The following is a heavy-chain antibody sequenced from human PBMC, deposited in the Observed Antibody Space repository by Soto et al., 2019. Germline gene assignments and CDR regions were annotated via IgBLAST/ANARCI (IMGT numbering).Heavy chain of an antibody. J-gene: IGHJ4*02. CDR1: GFTFSSYA. D-gene: IGHD3-22*01. V-gene: IGHV3-23*01. Sequence: EVQLLESGGGLVQPGGSLRLSCAASGFTFSSYAMSWVRQAPGKGLEWVSAISGSGGSTYYADSVKGRFTISRDNSKNTLYLQMNSLRAEDTAVYYCARGPNYYDSGHDYWGQGTLVTVSS. CDR2: ISGSGGST. CDR3: ARGPNYYDSGHDY.